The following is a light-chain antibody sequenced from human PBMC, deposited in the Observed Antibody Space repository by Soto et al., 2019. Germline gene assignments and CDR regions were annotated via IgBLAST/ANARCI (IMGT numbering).Light chain of an antibody. V-gene: IGLV2-14*03. Sequence: QSALTQPASVSGSPGQSITISCTGTNSDVGGYNFVSWYQLHPGKAPKLMIYDVSNRPSGVSNRFSGSKSGNTASLTISGLQAEDETDYYCASYTSYSTDVFGTGTKLTVL. CDR2: DVS. J-gene: IGLJ1*01. CDR3: ASYTSYSTDV. CDR1: NSDVGGYNF.